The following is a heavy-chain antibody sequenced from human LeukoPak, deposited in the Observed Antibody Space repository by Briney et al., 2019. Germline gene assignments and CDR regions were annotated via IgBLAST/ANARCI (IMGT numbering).Heavy chain of an antibody. D-gene: IGHD2-2*01. V-gene: IGHV1-8*03. CDR2: MNPNSGNT. CDR3: ARWAPAAVYYYYYYMDV. J-gene: IGHJ6*03. CDR1: GYTFTSYD. Sequence: GASVKVSCKASGYTFTSYDINWVRQATGQGLEWMGWMNPNSGNTGYAQKFRGRVTITRNTSISTAYMELSSLRSEDTAVYYCARWAPAAVYYYYYYMDVWGKGTTVTVSS.